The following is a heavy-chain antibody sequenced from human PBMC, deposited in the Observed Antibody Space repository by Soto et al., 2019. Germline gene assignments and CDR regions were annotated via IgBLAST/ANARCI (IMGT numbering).Heavy chain of an antibody. CDR2: IHSGST. CDR1: GGSISSDY. Sequence: QVQLQESGPGLVKPSGTLSLTCTVSGGSISSDYWNWIRQPPGKGPEWIGYIHSGSTTYSASLRSPVTISVDTSKNQFSLKLSSVTAADTAVYFCARHDGSRSTDYWGQGTLVTVSS. J-gene: IGHJ4*02. D-gene: IGHD3-10*01. V-gene: IGHV4-59*08. CDR3: ARHDGSRSTDY.